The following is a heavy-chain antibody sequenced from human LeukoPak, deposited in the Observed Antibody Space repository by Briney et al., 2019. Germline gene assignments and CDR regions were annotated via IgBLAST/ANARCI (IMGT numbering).Heavy chain of an antibody. D-gene: IGHD1-7*01. Sequence: SQTLSLTYTVSGGSISSGSYYWSWIRQPAGKGLEWIGRIYTSGSTNYNPSLKSRVTISVDTSKNQFSLKLSSVTAADTAVYYCASAVDNWNYAFDPWGQGTLVTVSS. CDR2: IYTSGST. CDR1: GGSISSGSYY. V-gene: IGHV4-61*02. J-gene: IGHJ5*02. CDR3: ASAVDNWNYAFDP.